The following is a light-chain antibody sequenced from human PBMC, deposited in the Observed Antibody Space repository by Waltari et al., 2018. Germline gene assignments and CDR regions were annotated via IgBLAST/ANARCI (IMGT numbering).Light chain of an antibody. CDR3: QKYNSAPFT. J-gene: IGKJ3*01. Sequence: DIQMTHSPSSLSASGGDIVTITCRAHQVIRNNLAWYQQKPGKVPNLLIYATSTLQSGVPSRFRGSGSGTDFTLTISSLKPEDVAIYYCQKYNSAPFTFGPGTKVDIK. V-gene: IGKV1-27*01. CDR1: QVIRNN. CDR2: ATS.